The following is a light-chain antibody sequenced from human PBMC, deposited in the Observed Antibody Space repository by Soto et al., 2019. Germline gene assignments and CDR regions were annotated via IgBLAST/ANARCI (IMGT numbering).Light chain of an antibody. CDR2: AAS. CDR1: QGIRND. Sequence: AIQMTQSPSSLSASVGDRVTITCRASQGIRNDLDWYQQKPGKAPKLLIYAASSLQSGVPSRFSGSGSGTDLTLTISSLQPEDFATYFCLQHYNYPWTFGQGTKLEIK. CDR3: LQHYNYPWT. V-gene: IGKV1-6*01. J-gene: IGKJ2*02.